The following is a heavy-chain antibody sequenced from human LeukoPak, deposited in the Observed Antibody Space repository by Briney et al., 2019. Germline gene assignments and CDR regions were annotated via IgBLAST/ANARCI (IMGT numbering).Heavy chain of an antibody. J-gene: IGHJ3*02. V-gene: IGHV3-7*01. CDR3: TRDLASQGRLYCSSTRCSKGAFDI. CDR1: GFTFSSYW. CDR2: IKQDGSEK. Sequence: GGSLRLSCAASGFTFSSYWMTWVRQAPGKGLEWVANIKQDGSEKYYVDSVEGRFTISRDNAKNSLYLQMNSLRAEDTAVYYCTRDLASQGRLYCSSTRCSKGAFDIWGQGTMVTVSS. D-gene: IGHD2-2*01.